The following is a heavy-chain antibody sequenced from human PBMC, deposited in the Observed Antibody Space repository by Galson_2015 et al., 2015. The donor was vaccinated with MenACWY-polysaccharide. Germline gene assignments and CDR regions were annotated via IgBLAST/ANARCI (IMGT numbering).Heavy chain of an antibody. J-gene: IGHJ6*01. V-gene: IGHV3-7*01. Sequence: SLRLSCAASGFTFSNYCMSWLRQAPGKGLEWVADIKKDGGAKYYVDSVKGRFTISRDNAKNSLYLQMNSLRVEDTAVFYCARGHYGMDVSGRGTAGTVSS. CDR2: IKKDGGAK. CDR3: ARGHYGMDV. CDR1: GFTFSNYC.